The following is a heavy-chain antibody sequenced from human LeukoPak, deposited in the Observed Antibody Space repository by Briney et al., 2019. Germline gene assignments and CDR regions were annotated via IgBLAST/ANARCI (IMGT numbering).Heavy chain of an antibody. J-gene: IGHJ4*02. CDR3: ARAGKTYDSSGYPDY. V-gene: IGHV3-7*01. CDR1: GFTFSSYW. CDR2: IKQDGSEK. D-gene: IGHD3-22*01. Sequence: GGSLRLSCAASGFTFSSYWMSWVRQAPGKGLEWVANIKQDGSEKYYVDSVKGRFTISRDNAKNSLYLQMNSLRAEDTAVYYCARAGKTYDSSGYPDYWGQGTLVTVSS.